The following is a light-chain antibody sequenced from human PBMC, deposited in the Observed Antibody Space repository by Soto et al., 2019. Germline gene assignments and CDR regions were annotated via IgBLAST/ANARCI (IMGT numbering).Light chain of an antibody. CDR3: QQYNTWPYT. V-gene: IGKV3-15*01. CDR1: QSVTTN. Sequence: DIVMTQSPATLSVSPGEAATLSCRADQSVTTNLAWYLQISGQPPRLLIYGASTRTTDIPARFSGSGSGTHFTLSISSLQSEYFGVYFCQQYNTWPYTFGQGTKLEIK. J-gene: IGKJ2*01. CDR2: GAS.